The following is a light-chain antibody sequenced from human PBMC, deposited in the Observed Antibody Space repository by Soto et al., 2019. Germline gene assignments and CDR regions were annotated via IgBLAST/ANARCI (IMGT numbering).Light chain of an antibody. CDR3: SSFTTSYFYV. Sequence: QSVLTQPASVSGSPGQSITISCTGTGSDIGAYNYVSWYQQHPGKAPKLIIYGVTHRPSGVSTRFSASKSAYTASLTISGLRAEDEADYYCSSFTTSYFYVFGPGTKLTVL. J-gene: IGLJ1*01. V-gene: IGLV2-14*01. CDR2: GVT. CDR1: GSDIGAYNY.